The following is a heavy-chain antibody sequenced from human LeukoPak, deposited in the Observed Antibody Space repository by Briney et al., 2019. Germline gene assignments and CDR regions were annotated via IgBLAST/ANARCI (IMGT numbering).Heavy chain of an antibody. Sequence: GRSLRLSCAASGFTFSSYGMHWVRQAPGKGLEWGAVISYDGSNKYYADSVKGRFTISRDNSKNTLYLQMNSLRAEDTAVYYCAKESPAAMGYWGQGTLVTVSS. CDR2: ISYDGSNK. D-gene: IGHD2-2*01. V-gene: IGHV3-30*18. CDR3: AKESPAAMGY. CDR1: GFTFSSYG. J-gene: IGHJ4*02.